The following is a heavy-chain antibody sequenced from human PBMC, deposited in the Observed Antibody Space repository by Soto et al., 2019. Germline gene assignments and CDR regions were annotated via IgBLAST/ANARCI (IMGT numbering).Heavy chain of an antibody. D-gene: IGHD4-17*01. V-gene: IGHV3-23*01. Sequence: EVQLLESGGGLVQPGGSLRLSCIASGFTFSSYAMSWVRQASGKGLEWISTVTGGGGGTFYADSVKGRFTISRDNSKNTLYLQMNSLRGEDTAVYYCASNGLTSVTPFGYWGQGALVTVSS. CDR1: GFTFSSYA. J-gene: IGHJ4*02. CDR2: VTGGGGGT. CDR3: ASNGLTSVTPFGY.